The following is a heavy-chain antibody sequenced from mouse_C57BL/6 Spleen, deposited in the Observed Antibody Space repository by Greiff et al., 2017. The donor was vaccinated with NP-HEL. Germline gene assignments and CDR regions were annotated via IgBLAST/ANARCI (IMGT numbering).Heavy chain of an antibody. Sequence: ESGPGLVKPSQSLSLTCSVTGYSITSGYYWNWIRQFPGNKLEWMGYISYDGSNNYNPSLKNRISITRDTSKNQFFLKLNSVTTEDTATYYCARDVVYFDYWGQGTTLTVSS. D-gene: IGHD1-1*01. CDR1: GYSITSGYY. CDR2: ISYDGSN. CDR3: ARDVVYFDY. J-gene: IGHJ2*01. V-gene: IGHV3-6*01.